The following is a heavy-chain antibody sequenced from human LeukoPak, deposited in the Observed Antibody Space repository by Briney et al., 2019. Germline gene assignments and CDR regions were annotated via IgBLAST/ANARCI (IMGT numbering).Heavy chain of an antibody. CDR2: IYHSGST. J-gene: IGHJ6*03. CDR3: ARAPERWYSYGSYTYYYMDV. Sequence: SETLSLTCTVSGYSISSGYYWGWIRQPPGKGLEWIGSIYHSGSTYYNPSLKSRVTILVDTSKNQFSLKLSSVTAADATVYYCARAPERWYSYGSYTYYYMDVWGKGTTVTVSS. CDR1: GYSISSGYY. V-gene: IGHV4-38-2*02. D-gene: IGHD5-18*01.